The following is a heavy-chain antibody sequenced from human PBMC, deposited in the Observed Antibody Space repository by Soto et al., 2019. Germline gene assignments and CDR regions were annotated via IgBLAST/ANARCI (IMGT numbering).Heavy chain of an antibody. Sequence: GASVKVSCKASGYTFTSYYMHWVRQAPGQRLEWKGIINTSGGSTSYAQKFQGRVTMTRDTSTSTVYMELSSLRSEDTAVYYCARDSHIVVVPAAIYGRRRWFDPWGQGTLVTVSS. V-gene: IGHV1-46*03. CDR1: GYTFTSYY. CDR3: ARDSHIVVVPAAIYGRRRWFDP. J-gene: IGHJ5*02. D-gene: IGHD2-2*02. CDR2: INTSGGST.